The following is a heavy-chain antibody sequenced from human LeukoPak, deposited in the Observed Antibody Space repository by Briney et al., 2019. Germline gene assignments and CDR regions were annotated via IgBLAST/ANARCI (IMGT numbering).Heavy chain of an antibody. V-gene: IGHV3-23*01. Sequence: GGSLRLSCAASGFTFSTYAMSWVRQAPGKGLERVSTISDSGANTYYADSVRGRFTISRDNSKNTLYLQKNSLRADDTAIYYCAKDRFYASGYNAFDMWGQGTMVTVSS. CDR2: ISDSGANT. J-gene: IGHJ3*02. CDR1: GFTFSTYA. CDR3: AKDRFYASGYNAFDM. D-gene: IGHD3-10*01.